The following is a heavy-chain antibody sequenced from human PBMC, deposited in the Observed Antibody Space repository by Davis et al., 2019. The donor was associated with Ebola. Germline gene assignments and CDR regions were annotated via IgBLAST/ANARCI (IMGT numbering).Heavy chain of an antibody. CDR3: ARDQTSYYDYIWGSYPTSSNWFDP. J-gene: IGHJ5*02. D-gene: IGHD3-16*02. CDR2: INHSGST. CDR1: GGSISSRSYC. V-gene: IGHV4-39*07. Sequence: MPSETLSLTCTVSGGSISSRSYCWGWIRQSPGKGLEWIGEINHSGSTNYNPSLKSRVTISVDTSKNQFSLKLSSVTAADTAVYYCARDQTSYYDYIWGSYPTSSNWFDPWGQGTLVTVSS.